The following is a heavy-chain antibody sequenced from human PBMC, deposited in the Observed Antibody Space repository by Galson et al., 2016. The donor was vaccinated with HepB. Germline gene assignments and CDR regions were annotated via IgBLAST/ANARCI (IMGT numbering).Heavy chain of an antibody. CDR2: FDPEDGET. V-gene: IGHV1-24*01. Sequence: SVKVPCKVSGYTLTELSMHWVRQAPGKGLEWMGGFDPEDGETIYAQKFQGRVTMTEDTSTDTAYMELSSLRSEDTAVYYCATDMRSGIVATISYAFDIWGQGTMVTVSS. CDR3: ATDMRSGIVATISYAFDI. J-gene: IGHJ3*02. CDR1: GYTLTELS. D-gene: IGHD5-12*01.